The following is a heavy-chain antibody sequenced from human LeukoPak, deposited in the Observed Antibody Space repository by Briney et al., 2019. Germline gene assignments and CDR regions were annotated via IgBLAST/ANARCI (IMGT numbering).Heavy chain of an antibody. J-gene: IGHJ6*02. V-gene: IGHV4-30-2*01. D-gene: IGHD5-12*01. Sequence: SETLSLTCAVSGGSIRSGGYSGSWIRQPPGTGLEWLGYIYHSGSTYYNPSLKSRVTISVDRSKNQFSLKLSSVTAADTAVYYCAGYSGYDKGNYYYYYGMDVWGQGTTVTVSS. CDR2: IYHSGST. CDR1: GGSIRSGGYS. CDR3: AGYSGYDKGNYYYYYGMDV.